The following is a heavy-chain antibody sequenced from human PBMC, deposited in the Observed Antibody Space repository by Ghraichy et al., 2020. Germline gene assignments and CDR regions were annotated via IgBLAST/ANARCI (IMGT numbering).Heavy chain of an antibody. J-gene: IGHJ5*02. CDR1: GGSISSYY. CDR3: ARSHIVVVTAIPEFWFDP. CDR2: IYYSGST. D-gene: IGHD2-21*02. V-gene: IGHV4-59*01. Sequence: SQTLSLTCTVSGGSISSYYWSWIRQPPGKGLEWIGYIYYSGSTNYNPSLKSRVTISVDTSKNQFSLKLSSVTAADTAVYYCARSHIVVVTAIPEFWFDPWGQGTLVTVSS.